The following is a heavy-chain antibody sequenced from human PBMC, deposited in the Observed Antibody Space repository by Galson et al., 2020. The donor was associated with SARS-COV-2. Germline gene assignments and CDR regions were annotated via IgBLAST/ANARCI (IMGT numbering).Heavy chain of an antibody. V-gene: IGHV4-59*01. Sequence: ETSETLSLTCSVSDGPMSSYYWSWIRQPPGKGLEWIGYISYSGSAKYNPSLRSRVTISVDLSKNQFSLKVTSVTAADTAVYYCARDPAPLYGDNYYYGMDVWGRGTTVTVSS. CDR2: ISYSGSA. CDR3: ARDPAPLYGDNYYYGMDV. J-gene: IGHJ6*02. CDR1: DGPMSSYY. D-gene: IGHD4-17*01.